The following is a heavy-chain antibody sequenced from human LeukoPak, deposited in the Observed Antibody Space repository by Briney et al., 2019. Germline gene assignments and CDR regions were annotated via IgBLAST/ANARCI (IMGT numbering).Heavy chain of an antibody. CDR2: IWYDGSNK. CDR1: GFTFSSYA. Sequence: HPGRSLRLSCAASGFTFSSYAMHWVRQAPGKGLEWVAVIWYDGSNKYYADSVKGRFTISRDNSKNTLYLQMNSLRAEDTAVYYCAKEVFSSSSDFDYWGQGTLVTVSS. J-gene: IGHJ4*02. CDR3: AKEVFSSSSDFDY. V-gene: IGHV3-33*06. D-gene: IGHD6-6*01.